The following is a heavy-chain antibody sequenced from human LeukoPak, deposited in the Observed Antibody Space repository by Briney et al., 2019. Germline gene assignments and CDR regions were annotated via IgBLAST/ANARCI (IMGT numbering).Heavy chain of an antibody. V-gene: IGHV1-2*02. J-gene: IGHJ3*02. CDR1: GYTFTGHY. D-gene: IGHD5-12*01. CDR2: ISPNTGGT. CDR3: AKDRARVATMVDGFDM. Sequence: GASVKVSCKASGYTFTGHYMHCVRQAPGQGLEWMGWISPNTGGTSYARKFQGRVTMTWDTSISTAYMELSRLRSDDTAVYYCAKDRARVATMVDGFDMWGQGTRVTVSS.